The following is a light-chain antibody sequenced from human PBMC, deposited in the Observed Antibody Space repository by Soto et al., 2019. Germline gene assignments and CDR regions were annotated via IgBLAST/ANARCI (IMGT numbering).Light chain of an antibody. Sequence: EVVLTQSPGTLSLSPGERATLSCKASQSISSSYLAWYQQKPGQAPRLLIYGASTRATGIPDKFSGSGSGTDFTLTISRLEPEDFAVYYYQQYGGSPRETFGQGTRLEIK. CDR1: QSISSSY. CDR2: GAS. J-gene: IGKJ2*01. CDR3: QQYGGSPRET. V-gene: IGKV3-20*01.